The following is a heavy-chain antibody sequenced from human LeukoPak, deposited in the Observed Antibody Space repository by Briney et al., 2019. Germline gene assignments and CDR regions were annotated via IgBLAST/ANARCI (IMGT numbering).Heavy chain of an antibody. Sequence: GGSLRLSCAASGFTFSSYGMHWVRQAPGKRLEWVAVISYDGSNKYYADSVKGRFTISRDNSKNTLYLQMSSLRAEDTAVYYCAKENYYGMDAWGQGTTVTVSS. V-gene: IGHV3-30*18. J-gene: IGHJ6*02. CDR1: GFTFSSYG. CDR3: AKENYYGMDA. CDR2: ISYDGSNK.